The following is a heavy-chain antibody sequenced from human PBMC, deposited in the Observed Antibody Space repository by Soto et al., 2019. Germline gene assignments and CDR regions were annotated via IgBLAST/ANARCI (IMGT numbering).Heavy chain of an antibody. CDR1: GDSVSSNSAA. CDR2: TYYRSKWYN. J-gene: IGHJ5*02. CDR3: ARTPYDILTGRYWFDP. Sequence: QSQTLSLPCAISGDSVSSNSAAWNWIRQSPSRGLEWLGRTYYRSKWYNDYAVSVKSRITINPDTSKNQFSLQLNSVTPEDTAVYYCARTPYDILTGRYWFDPWGQGTLVTVSS. D-gene: IGHD3-9*01. V-gene: IGHV6-1*01.